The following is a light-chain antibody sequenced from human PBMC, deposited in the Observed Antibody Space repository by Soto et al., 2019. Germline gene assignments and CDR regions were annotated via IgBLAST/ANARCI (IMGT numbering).Light chain of an antibody. CDR1: SSDVGGYNY. CDR3: RSYTRSRTYVLSTYV. V-gene: IGLV2-14*01. CDR2: EVR. Sequence: QSALTQPASVSGSPGQSITISCTGTSSDVGGYNYVSWYQQHPGKAPKVMIYEVRNRPSGVPNRFSGSKSGNTASLTISGLQAEDEADYYCRSYTRSRTYVLSTYVFGNGTKVTVL. J-gene: IGLJ1*01.